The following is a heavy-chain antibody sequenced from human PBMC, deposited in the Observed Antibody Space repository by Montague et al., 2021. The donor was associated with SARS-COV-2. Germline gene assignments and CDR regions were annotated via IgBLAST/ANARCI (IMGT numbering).Heavy chain of an antibody. CDR1: GGSIRNYY. CDR2: IYYSRST. D-gene: IGHD3-9*01. V-gene: IGHV4-59*01. J-gene: IGHJ6*02. CDR3: ARGEILTANSGYILHGMDV. Sequence: SETLSLTCTVSGGSIRNYYWTWIRQSPGKGLEWIGFIYYSRSTNSNPSLESRVTISVDTSKNQFSLNLTSVTAADTAVSYCARGEILTANSGYILHGMDVWGQGTTVTVSS.